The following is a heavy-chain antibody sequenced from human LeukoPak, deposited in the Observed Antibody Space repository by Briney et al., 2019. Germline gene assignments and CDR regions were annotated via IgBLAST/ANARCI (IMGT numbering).Heavy chain of an antibody. CDR3: AKSVPRQRHLDY. D-gene: IGHD2-2*01. Sequence: GGSLRLSCAASGFSFSNSAMSWVRQAPGRGLEWVSGISGSDSTTYYADSVRGRFTISRDNSKNTLHLQMNRLRAEDTAVYYCAKSVPRQRHLDYWGQGTLVTVSS. V-gene: IGHV3-23*01. CDR2: ISGSDSTT. J-gene: IGHJ4*02. CDR1: GFSFSNSA.